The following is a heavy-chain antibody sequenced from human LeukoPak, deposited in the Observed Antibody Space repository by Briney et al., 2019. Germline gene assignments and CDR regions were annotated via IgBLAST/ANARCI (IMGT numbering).Heavy chain of an antibody. V-gene: IGHV3-7*03. J-gene: IGHJ4*02. Sequence: GGSLRLSCAASGFTFRNYWMSWVRQAPGTGLEWVANIKQDGSDRNYVTSVRGRFTISRDNAESSLYLQMNSLRVEDTAVYYCVRNLAVAGTCFDSWGQGTLVTVSS. CDR3: VRNLAVAGTCFDS. CDR1: GFTFRNYW. CDR2: IKQDGSDR. D-gene: IGHD6-19*01.